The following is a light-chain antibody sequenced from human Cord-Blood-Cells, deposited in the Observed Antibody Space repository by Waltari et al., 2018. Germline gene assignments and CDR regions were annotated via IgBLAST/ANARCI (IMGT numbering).Light chain of an antibody. J-gene: IGKJ5*01. CDR3: QQRSNWPIT. CDR1: QSVSSY. Sequence: EIVLTQSPATLSLSPGERATLSCRASQSVSSYLAWYQQKPGQAPRLLIDDASNRATGIPARFSGSGSGTDFTLPISSLEPEDFAVYYCQQRSNWPITFGQGTRLEIK. CDR2: DAS. V-gene: IGKV3-11*01.